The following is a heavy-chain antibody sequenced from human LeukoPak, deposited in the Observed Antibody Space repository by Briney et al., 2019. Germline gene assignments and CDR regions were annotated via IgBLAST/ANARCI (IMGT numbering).Heavy chain of an antibody. J-gene: IGHJ6*02. CDR3: ARLRTTITGTTAYYYGMDV. D-gene: IGHD1-7*01. Sequence: GESPKISCKGSGYSFTSYWIGLVRQIPGKGLGWMGSIYHCGSDTRYSPSFQGRVTISADKSISTAYLQWSSLKASDTAMYVCARLRTTITGTTAYYYGMDVWGQGTTVTVSS. CDR1: GYSFTSYW. CDR2: IYHCGSDT. V-gene: IGHV5-51*01.